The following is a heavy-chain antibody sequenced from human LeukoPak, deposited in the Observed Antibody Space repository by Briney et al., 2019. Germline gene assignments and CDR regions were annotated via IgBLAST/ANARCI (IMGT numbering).Heavy chain of an antibody. D-gene: IGHD2-2*01. V-gene: IGHV2-5*01. CDR3: ARGWAYCSSTSCYRPPPGEFDY. CDR1: GFSLSISGVG. Sequence: SGPTLVKPTQTLTLTCTFSGFSLSISGVGVGWIRQPPGKALEWLALIYWNDDKRYSPSLKSRLTITKDTSKNQVVLTMTNMDPVDTATYYCARGWAYCSSTSCYRPPPGEFDYWGQGTLVTVSS. CDR2: IYWNDDK. J-gene: IGHJ4*02.